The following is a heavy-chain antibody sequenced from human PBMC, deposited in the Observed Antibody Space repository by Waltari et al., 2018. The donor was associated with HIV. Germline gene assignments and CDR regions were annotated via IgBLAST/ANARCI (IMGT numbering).Heavy chain of an antibody. J-gene: IGHJ4*02. CDR3: ARSRKSPELVPYDY. D-gene: IGHD6-6*01. Sequence: QVQLQESGPGLVKPSQTLSLTCTVSGGSISSGSYYWSWIRQPAGKGLEWIGRIYTSGSTNYNPSLKSRVTISVDTSKNQFSLKLSSVTAADTAVYYCARSRKSPELVPYDYWGQGTLVTVSS. CDR2: IYTSGST. V-gene: IGHV4-61*02. CDR1: GGSISSGSYY.